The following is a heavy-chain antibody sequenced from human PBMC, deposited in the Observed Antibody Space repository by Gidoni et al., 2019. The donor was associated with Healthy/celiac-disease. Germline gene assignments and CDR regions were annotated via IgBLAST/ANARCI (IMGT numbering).Heavy chain of an antibody. J-gene: IGHJ2*01. Sequence: QVQLVESGGGLVKPGGCLRLFCAAAGFTFSDYCMSWIRQAPGRELEWVSYISTSSSYTNFADSVKGHFTSSRDNAKNSLYLQMTSLRAEDTAVYYCARDGFGKDGDRERYFDLWGRGTLVTVSS. CDR1: GFTFSDYC. V-gene: IGHV3-11*06. D-gene: IGHD3-10*01. CDR3: ARDGFGKDGDRERYFDL. CDR2: ISTSSSYT.